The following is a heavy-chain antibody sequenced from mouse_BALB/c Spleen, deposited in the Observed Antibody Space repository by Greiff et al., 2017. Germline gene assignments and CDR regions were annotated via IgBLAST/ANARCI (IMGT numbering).Heavy chain of an antibody. J-gene: IGHJ4*01. Sequence: LQQPGSELVRPGASVKLSCKASGYTFTIYWMHWVKQRPGQGLEWIGNIYPGSGSTNYDEKFKSKATLTVDTSSSTAYMQLSSLTSEDSAVYYCTRDTTGAMDYWGQGTSVTVSS. CDR3: TRDTTGAMDY. V-gene: IGHV1S22*01. D-gene: IGHD1-1*01. CDR2: IYPGSGST. CDR1: GYTFTIYW.